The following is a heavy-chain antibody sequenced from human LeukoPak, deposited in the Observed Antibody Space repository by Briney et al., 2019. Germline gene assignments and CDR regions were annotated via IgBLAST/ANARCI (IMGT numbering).Heavy chain of an antibody. V-gene: IGHV3-21*01. D-gene: IGHD3-9*01. CDR3: ARAAIFGWFDP. CDR2: ISSSSSYI. J-gene: IGHJ5*02. CDR1: GFTFSSYS. Sequence: GGSLRLSCAASGFTFSSYSMNWVRQVPGKGLDWVSFISSSSSYIYYADSVQGRFTISRDNAKNSLYLQMNSLRAEDTAVYYCARAAIFGWFDPWGQGTLVTVSS.